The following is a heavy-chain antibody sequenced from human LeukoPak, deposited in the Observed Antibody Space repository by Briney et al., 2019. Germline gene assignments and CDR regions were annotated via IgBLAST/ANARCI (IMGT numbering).Heavy chain of an antibody. CDR2: IYTSGST. V-gene: IGHV4-4*07. CDR1: GGSTSSYY. Sequence: SETLSLTCTVSGGSTSSYYWSWIRQPAGKGLEWIGRIYTSGSTNYNPSLKSRVTMSVDTSKNQFSLKLSSVTAADTAVYYCARDEASYYYDSSGYPPGAFDIWGQGTMVTVSS. CDR3: ARDEASYYYDSSGYPPGAFDI. J-gene: IGHJ3*02. D-gene: IGHD3-22*01.